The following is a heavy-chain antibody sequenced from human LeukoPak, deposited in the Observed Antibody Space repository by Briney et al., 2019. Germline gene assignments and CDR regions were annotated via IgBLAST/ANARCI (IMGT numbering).Heavy chain of an antibody. CDR3: AKDPTHSRVWDNYDYINLSK. D-gene: IGHD3-16*01. CDR1: GFTSRSYW. Sequence: GGSLRLSCAASGFTSRSYWMHWVRQAPGKGLVWVSRTNSDGSITNYADSVKGRFIISRDNSKNTLYLQMNSLRAEDTAVYYCAKDPTHSRVWDNYDYINLSKWGQGTLVTVSS. CDR2: TNSDGSIT. J-gene: IGHJ4*02. V-gene: IGHV3-74*01.